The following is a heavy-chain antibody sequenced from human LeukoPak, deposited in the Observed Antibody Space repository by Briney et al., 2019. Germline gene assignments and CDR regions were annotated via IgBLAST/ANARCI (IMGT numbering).Heavy chain of an antibody. J-gene: IGHJ4*02. V-gene: IGHV3-23*01. Sequence: PGGSLRLSCAASGFTFSSYAMSWVRQAPGKGLEWVSAISGSGGSTYYADSVKGRFTISRDNSKNTLYLQMNSLRAEDTAVYYCAKLTPDYYDSSGYYLFDYWGQGTLVTVSS. D-gene: IGHD3-22*01. CDR3: AKLTPDYYDSSGYYLFDY. CDR1: GFTFSSYA. CDR2: ISGSGGST.